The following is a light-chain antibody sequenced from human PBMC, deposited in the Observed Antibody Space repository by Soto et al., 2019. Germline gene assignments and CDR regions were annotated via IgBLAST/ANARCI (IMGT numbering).Light chain of an antibody. CDR2: RNS. Sequence: QAVVTQPPSASGTPGQRVTISCSGSSSNIVSNYVYWYQQLPGTVPQLLIYRNSERPSGVPDRFSGSKSGTSASLAISGLRCEDEADYYCAAWDDSLSGVVFGGGTKLTVL. CDR1: SSNIVSNY. J-gene: IGLJ2*01. CDR3: AAWDDSLSGVV. V-gene: IGLV1-47*01.